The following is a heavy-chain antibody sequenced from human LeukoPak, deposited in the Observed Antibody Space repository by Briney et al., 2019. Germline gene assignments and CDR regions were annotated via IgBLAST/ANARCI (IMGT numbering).Heavy chain of an antibody. Sequence: GGSLRLSCAASGFTFSSYWMHWVRQAPGKGLVWVSRINSDGSSTSYADSVKGRFTISRDNAKNTLYLQMNSLRAEDTGVYYCAKDLSSGSRRAYWGQGTLVTVSS. CDR1: GFTFSSYW. V-gene: IGHV3-74*01. CDR2: INSDGSST. J-gene: IGHJ4*02. CDR3: AKDLSSGSRRAY. D-gene: IGHD6-19*01.